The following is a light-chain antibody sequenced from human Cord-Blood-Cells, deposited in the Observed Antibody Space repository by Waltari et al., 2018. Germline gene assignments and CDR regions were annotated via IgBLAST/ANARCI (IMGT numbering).Light chain of an antibody. CDR3: CSYAGSWV. CDR2: EGS. Sequence: QSALTQPAAVSGSPGQSITISCTGTSSNVGMYTLVSCYQQPAAKAPKLMIYEGSKRPSGVSNRFSGSNSGNTASLTIPRLQAEDEADYYCCSYAGSWVLGGGTKLTVL. V-gene: IGLV2-23*01. CDR1: SSNVGMYTL. J-gene: IGLJ3*02.